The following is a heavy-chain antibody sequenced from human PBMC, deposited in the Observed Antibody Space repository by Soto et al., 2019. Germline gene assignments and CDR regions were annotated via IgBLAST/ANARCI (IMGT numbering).Heavy chain of an antibody. V-gene: IGHV4-61*01. CDR1: GGSVSSGSYY. D-gene: IGHD5-18*01. CDR2: IYYSGST. J-gene: IGHJ5*02. CDR3: ARNSYGLVGLDP. Sequence: SETLSLTCTVSGGSVSSGSYYWSWIRQPPGKGLEWIGYIYYSGSTNYNPSLKSRVTISVDTSKNQFSLKLSSVTAADTAVYYCARNSYGLVGLDPWGQGTLVTVSS.